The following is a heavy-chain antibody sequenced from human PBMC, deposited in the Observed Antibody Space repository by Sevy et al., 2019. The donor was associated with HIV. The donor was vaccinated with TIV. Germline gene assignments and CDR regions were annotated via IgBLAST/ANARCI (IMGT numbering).Heavy chain of an antibody. Sequence: ASVKVSCKASGYTFTGQYIHWVRQAPGQGLEWMGWINPNSGNTNCAQEFQGRVTMTRDTSISTAYMVLSGLKSDDTAAYYCSRDLRLRGYSYGCFDYWGQGTLVTVSS. CDR1: GYTFTGQY. CDR2: INPNSGNT. V-gene: IGHV1-2*02. J-gene: IGHJ4*02. CDR3: SRDLRLRGYSYGCFDY. D-gene: IGHD5-18*01.